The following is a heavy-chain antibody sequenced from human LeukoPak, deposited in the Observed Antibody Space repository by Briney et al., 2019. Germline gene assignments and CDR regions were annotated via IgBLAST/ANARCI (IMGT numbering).Heavy chain of an antibody. J-gene: IGHJ4*02. CDR1: GFTFSSNP. CDR3: AKNRLVRGTYYFDY. Sequence: GGSLRLSCAASGFTFSSNPMSWVRQAPGKGLEWVSPISGSGGSTYYADSAKGRFTISRDNSKNTLYLQMNSLRAEDTAVYYCAKNRLVRGTYYFDYWGQGTLVTVSS. D-gene: IGHD3-10*01. CDR2: ISGSGGST. V-gene: IGHV3-23*01.